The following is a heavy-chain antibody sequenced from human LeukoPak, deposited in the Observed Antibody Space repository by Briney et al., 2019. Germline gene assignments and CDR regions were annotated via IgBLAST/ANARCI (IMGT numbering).Heavy chain of an antibody. D-gene: IGHD5-18*01. Sequence: SVKVSCKASGGTFSSYAISWVRQAPGQGLEWMGGIIPIFGTANYVQKFQGRVTITADESTSTAYMELSSLRSEDTAVYYCARVGVDTAMVTYYYFDYWGQGTLVTVSS. CDR3: ARVGVDTAMVTYYYFDY. CDR1: GGTFSSYA. J-gene: IGHJ4*02. CDR2: IIPIFGTA. V-gene: IGHV1-69*01.